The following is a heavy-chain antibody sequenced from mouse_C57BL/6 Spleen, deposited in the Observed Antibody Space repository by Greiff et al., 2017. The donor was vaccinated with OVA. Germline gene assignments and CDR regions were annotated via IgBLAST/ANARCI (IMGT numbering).Heavy chain of an antibody. D-gene: IGHD2-2*01. J-gene: IGHJ4*01. CDR1: EYEFPSHD. V-gene: IGHV5-2*01. CDR3: ARQPLGLRGAMDY. CDR2: INSDGGST. Sequence: EVMLVESGGGLVQPGESLKLSCESNEYEFPSHDMSWVRTTPEKRLELVAAINSDGGSTYYPDTMERRFIISRDNTKKTLYLQMSSLRSEDTAVYYCARQPLGLRGAMDYWGQGTSVTVSS.